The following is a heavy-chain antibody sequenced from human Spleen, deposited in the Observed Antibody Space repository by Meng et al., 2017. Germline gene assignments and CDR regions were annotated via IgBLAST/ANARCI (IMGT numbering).Heavy chain of an antibody. D-gene: IGHD5-12*01. CDR3: VRERWLRSEWYFDL. CDR1: GGSFSGFH. V-gene: IGHV4-34*01. J-gene: IGHJ2*01. Sequence: QVQLQQWGAGLLKPSETLSLTCAVYGGSFSGFHWSWIRQPPGKGLEWIGEINHSGSTNYNPSLKSRVTISVDTSKNQFSLKLSSLTAADTAVYYCVRERWLRSEWYFDLWGRGTLVTVSS. CDR2: INHSGST.